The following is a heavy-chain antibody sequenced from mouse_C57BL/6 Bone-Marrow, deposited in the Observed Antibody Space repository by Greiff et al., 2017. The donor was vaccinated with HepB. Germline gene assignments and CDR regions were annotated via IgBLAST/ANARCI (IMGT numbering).Heavy chain of an antibody. CDR3: ASPYYSNYSYAMDY. CDR2: INPNNGGT. CDR1: GYTFTDYY. D-gene: IGHD2-5*01. V-gene: IGHV1-26*01. J-gene: IGHJ4*01. Sequence: EVQLQQSGPELVKPGASVKISCKASGYTFTDYYMNWVKQSHGKSLEWIGDINPNNGGTSYNQKFKGKATLTVDKSSSTAYMELRSLTSEDSAVYYCASPYYSNYSYAMDYWGQGTSVTVSS.